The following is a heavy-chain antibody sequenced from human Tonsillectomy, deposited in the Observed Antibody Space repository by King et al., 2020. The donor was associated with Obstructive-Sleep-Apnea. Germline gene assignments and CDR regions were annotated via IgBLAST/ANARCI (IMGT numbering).Heavy chain of an antibody. D-gene: IGHD3-22*01. Sequence: QLQESGPGLVKPSETLSLTCTVSGGSISSYYWSWIRQPPGKGLEWIGYIYYSGSTNYNPSLKSRVTISVDTSKNQFSLKLSSVTAADTAVYYCARPGATYYYDSSGYPRPSWSFDLWGRGTLVTVSS. CDR3: ARPGATYYYDSSGYPRPSWSFDL. J-gene: IGHJ2*01. CDR2: IYYSGST. CDR1: GGSISSYY. V-gene: IGHV4-59*08.